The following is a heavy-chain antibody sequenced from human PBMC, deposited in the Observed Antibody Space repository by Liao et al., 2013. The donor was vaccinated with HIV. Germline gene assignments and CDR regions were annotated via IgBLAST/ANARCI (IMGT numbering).Heavy chain of an antibody. J-gene: IGHJ4*02. V-gene: IGHV4-39*07. Sequence: QLQLQESGPGLVKPSETLSLICTVSGDSISSVSHYWGWIRQPPGKGLEWIGSVHYSGSTHYNSSLKSRVTMSVDSSKNQLSLNLRSVTAADTAVYFCARSPDWGIPVYFENWGQGTLVTVSS. D-gene: IGHD3/OR15-3a*01. CDR2: VHYSGST. CDR1: GDSISSVSHY. CDR3: ARSPDWGIPVYFEN.